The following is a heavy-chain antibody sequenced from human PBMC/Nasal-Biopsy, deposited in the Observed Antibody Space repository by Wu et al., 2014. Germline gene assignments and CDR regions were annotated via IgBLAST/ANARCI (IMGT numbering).Heavy chain of an antibody. CDR3: ARDLSEEDAMVYNYGMGV. CDR1: GFTFSTYW. Sequence: LRLSCAASGFTFSTYWMHWIRQAPGKGLVWVSRISEDGSGTSYADSVEGRFTISRDNAKDSVFLQMSGLGAEDTAMYYCARDLSEEDAMVYNYGMGVWGQGTTVCVSS. V-gene: IGHV3-74*01. J-gene: IGHJ6*02. D-gene: IGHD5-18*01. CDR2: ISEDGSGT.